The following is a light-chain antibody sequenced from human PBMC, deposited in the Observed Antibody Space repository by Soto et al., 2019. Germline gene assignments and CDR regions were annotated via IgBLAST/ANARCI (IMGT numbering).Light chain of an antibody. V-gene: IGKV3-20*01. CDR2: GAS. Sequence: EIVLTQSPGTLSLSPGEIAALSCRASQRVSSSYLAWYQQNPGQAPRLLIYGASSRATGIPDRFSGSESGTDFTLTISRLEPEYFAVYYCQQYCSSPLTFGGGTTVEIK. CDR1: QRVSSSY. J-gene: IGKJ4*01. CDR3: QQYCSSPLT.